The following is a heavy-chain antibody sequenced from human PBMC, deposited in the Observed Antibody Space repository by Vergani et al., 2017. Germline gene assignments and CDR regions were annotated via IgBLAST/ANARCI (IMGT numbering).Heavy chain of an antibody. J-gene: IGHJ6*02. CDR3: AKLSTPGVRDYYYGMDV. Sequence: EVQLLESGGGLVQPGGSLRLSCAASGFTFSSYAMSWVRQAPGKGLEWVSAISGSGGSTYYADSVKGRFTISRDTPKNTQYLQMNSLRAEDTAVYYCAKLSTPGVRDYYYGMDVWGQGTTVTVSS. D-gene: IGHD2-15*01. CDR1: GFTFSSYA. CDR2: ISGSGGST. V-gene: IGHV3-23*01.